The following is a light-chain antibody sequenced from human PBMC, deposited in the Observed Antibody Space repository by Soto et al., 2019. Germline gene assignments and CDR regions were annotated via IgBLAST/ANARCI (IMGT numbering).Light chain of an antibody. V-gene: IGKV1-17*01. CDR3: LQYNSSPLT. Sequence: DIQMTQSPASLSSSVGDRVTITCRASQGIRNDLVWYQQKPGNAPQRLIYGASSMQSGVPSRFSGSGSGTEFTLTISRLEPEDFATYYCLQYNSSPLTFGRGTKVEIK. J-gene: IGKJ4*01. CDR1: QGIRND. CDR2: GAS.